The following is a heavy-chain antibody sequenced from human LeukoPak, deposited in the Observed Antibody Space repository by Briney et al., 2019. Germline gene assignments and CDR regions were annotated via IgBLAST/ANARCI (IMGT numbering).Heavy chain of an antibody. D-gene: IGHD1-1*01. V-gene: IGHV4-59*01. CDR2: IYDSGTT. J-gene: IGHJ5*02. Sequence: PSETLSLTCTVSGGSISGYYWSWVRQPPGKGLEWIGYIYDSGTTNYNPSLKSRVTISEDTSKNQFSLKLTSVTAAYTAVYYCAKKVESKWFDPWGQGTLVTVSS. CDR1: GGSISGYY. CDR3: AKKVESKWFDP.